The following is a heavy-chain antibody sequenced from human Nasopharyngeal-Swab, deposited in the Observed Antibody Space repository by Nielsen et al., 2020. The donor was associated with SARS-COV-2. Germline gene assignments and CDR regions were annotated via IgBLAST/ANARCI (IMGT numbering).Heavy chain of an antibody. CDR2: INPNSGGT. J-gene: IGHJ5*02. Sequence: ASVQVSCKASGYTFTGYYMHWVRQAPAQGLEWMGWINPNSGGTNYAQKFQGWVTMTRDTSISTAYMELSRLRSDDTAVYYCARDRGINWFDPWGQGTLVTVSS. CDR3: ARDRGINWFDP. CDR1: GYTFTGYY. V-gene: IGHV1-2*04.